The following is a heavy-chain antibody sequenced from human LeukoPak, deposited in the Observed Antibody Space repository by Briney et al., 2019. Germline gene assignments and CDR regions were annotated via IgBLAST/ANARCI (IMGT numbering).Heavy chain of an antibody. CDR1: GGTFSSYA. Sequence: SVKVSCKASGGTFSSYAISWVRQAPGQGLEWMGGIIPIFGTANYAQKFQGRVTITADESTSTAYMELSSLRSEDAAVYYCARAAMTTVTWSWFDPWGQGTPVTVSS. V-gene: IGHV1-69*13. CDR2: IIPIFGTA. D-gene: IGHD4-17*01. CDR3: ARAAMTTVTWSWFDP. J-gene: IGHJ5*02.